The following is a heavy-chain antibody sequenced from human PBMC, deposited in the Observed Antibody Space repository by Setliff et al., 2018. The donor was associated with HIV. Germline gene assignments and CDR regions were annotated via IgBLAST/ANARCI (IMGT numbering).Heavy chain of an antibody. Sequence: PSETLSLTCAVSGYSISSGYFWGWIRQPPGKGLEWIGSLYHSGTNFYNPSLKSRVTISLDTSTNRFSLKLNSVTAADTAIYYCARQVGSQYSYYMDVWGKGTTVTVSS. D-gene: IGHD1-26*01. CDR2: LYHSGTN. J-gene: IGHJ6*03. CDR3: ARQVGSQYSYYMDV. V-gene: IGHV4-38-2*01. CDR1: GYSISSGYF.